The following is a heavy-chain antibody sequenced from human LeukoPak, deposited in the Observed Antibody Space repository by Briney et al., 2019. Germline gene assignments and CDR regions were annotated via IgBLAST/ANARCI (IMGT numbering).Heavy chain of an antibody. CDR3: ARGTLYSGWSYYFDS. V-gene: IGHV4-39*07. CDR1: GGSISSSSYY. J-gene: IGHJ4*02. Sequence: SETLSLTCTVSGGSISSSSYYWGWIRQPPGKGLEWIGSIYYGGSTYYNPSLKSRVTISVDNSNNKFSLRLSSVTAADTALYYCARGTLYSGWSYYFDSWGQGTLVTVSS. D-gene: IGHD6-19*01. CDR2: IYYGGST.